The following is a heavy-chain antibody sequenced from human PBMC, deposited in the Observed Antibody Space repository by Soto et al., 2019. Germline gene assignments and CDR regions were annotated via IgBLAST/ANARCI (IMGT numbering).Heavy chain of an antibody. Sequence: GGSLRLSCAASGFTFSSYAMSWVRQAPGKELEWVSAISGSGGSTYYADSVKGRFTISRDNSKNTLYLQMNSLRAEDTAVYYCAKTRRYSSGWDYFDYWGQGTLVTVSS. V-gene: IGHV3-23*01. CDR1: GFTFSSYA. D-gene: IGHD6-19*01. J-gene: IGHJ4*02. CDR3: AKTRRYSSGWDYFDY. CDR2: ISGSGGST.